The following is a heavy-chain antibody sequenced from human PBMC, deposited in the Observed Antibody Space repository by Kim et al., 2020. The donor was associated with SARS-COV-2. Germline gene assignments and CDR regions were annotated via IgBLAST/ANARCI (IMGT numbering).Heavy chain of an antibody. CDR1: GGSISSSSYY. CDR2: IYYSGST. D-gene: IGHD5-18*01. J-gene: IGHJ6*02. V-gene: IGHV4-39*01. CDR3: ARLQLARDYYYYGMDV. Sequence: SETLSLTCTVSGGSISSSSYYWGWIRQPPGKGLEWIGSIYYSGSTYYNPSLKSRVTISVDTSKNQFSLKLSSVTAPDTAVYYCARLQLARDYYYYGMDVWGQGTTVTVSS.